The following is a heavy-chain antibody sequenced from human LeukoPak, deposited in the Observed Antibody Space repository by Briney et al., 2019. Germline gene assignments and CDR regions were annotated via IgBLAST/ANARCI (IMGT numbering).Heavy chain of an antibody. D-gene: IGHD2-15*01. CDR2: IIPIFGIA. CDR3: ARDRGTQRGYWDV. J-gene: IGHJ6*02. CDR1: GGTFSSYA. V-gene: IGHV1-69*04. Sequence: ASVKVSCKASGGTFSSYAISWVRQAPGQGLEWMGRIIPIFGIANYAQKFQGRVTITADKSTSTAYMELSSLRSEDTAVYYCARDRGTQRGYWDVWGQGTTVTVSS.